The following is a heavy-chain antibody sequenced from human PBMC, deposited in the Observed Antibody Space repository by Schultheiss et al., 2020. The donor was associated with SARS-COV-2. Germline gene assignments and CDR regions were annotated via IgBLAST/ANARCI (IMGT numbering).Heavy chain of an antibody. V-gene: IGHV3-48*02. D-gene: IGHD2-21*01. CDR2: ISSRYI. Sequence: GGSLRLSCAASVFTFSPYEMNWVRQAPGKGLEWISYISSRYIYNADSVKGRFTISRDNAKNSLYLQMNSLRDEDTAVYYCARDCGKGYGMDVWGQGTTVTVSS. CDR1: VFTFSPYE. CDR3: ARDCGKGYGMDV. J-gene: IGHJ6*02.